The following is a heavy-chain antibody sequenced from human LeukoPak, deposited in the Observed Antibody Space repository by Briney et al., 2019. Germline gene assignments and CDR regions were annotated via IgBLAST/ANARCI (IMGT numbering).Heavy chain of an antibody. V-gene: IGHV4-39*07. CDR3: AREITMVRGVINLPFDY. J-gene: IGHJ4*02. Sequence: SETLSLTCTVSGGSISSSSYYWGWIRQPPGKGLEWIGSIYYSGSTYYNPSLKSRVTISVGTSKNQFSLKLSSVTAADTAVYYCAREITMVRGVINLPFDYWGQGTLVTVSS. D-gene: IGHD3-10*01. CDR1: GGSISSSSYY. CDR2: IYYSGST.